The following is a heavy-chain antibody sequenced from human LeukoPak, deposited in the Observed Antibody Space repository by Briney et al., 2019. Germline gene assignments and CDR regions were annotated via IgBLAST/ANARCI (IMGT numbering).Heavy chain of an antibody. Sequence: GGSLRLSCAASGFTVSSNYMSWVRQAPGKGLEWVSVIYSGGSTYYADSVKGRFTISRDNSKNTLYLQMNSLSAADTAVYYCARRSYSSTYYFDYWGQGTPVTVSS. V-gene: IGHV3-66*01. J-gene: IGHJ4*02. D-gene: IGHD6-13*01. CDR1: GFTVSSNY. CDR2: IYSGGST. CDR3: ARRSYSSTYYFDY.